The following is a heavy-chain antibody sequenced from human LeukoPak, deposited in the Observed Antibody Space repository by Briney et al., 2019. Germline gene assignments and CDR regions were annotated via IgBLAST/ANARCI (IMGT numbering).Heavy chain of an antibody. V-gene: IGHV3-7*03. D-gene: IGHD1-26*01. CDR3: AKVGRGSGSYHLDY. CDR2: MKQDGSEK. J-gene: IGHJ4*02. Sequence: GGSLRLSFAASGFTFSSYWMSWVRQAPGKGLEWVANMKQDGSEKYYVDSVKGRFTISRDNAKNSLYLQMNSLRAEDTAVYYCAKVGRGSGSYHLDYWGQGTLVTVSS. CDR1: GFTFSSYW.